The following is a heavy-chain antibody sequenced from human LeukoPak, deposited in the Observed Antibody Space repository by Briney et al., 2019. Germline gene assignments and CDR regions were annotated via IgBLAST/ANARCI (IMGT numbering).Heavy chain of an antibody. CDR3: AKVPAPYDFWSGYPDAFDI. V-gene: IGHV3-23*01. J-gene: IGHJ3*02. Sequence: GESLKISCAASGFTFSSYAMSWVRQAPGKGLEWVSAISGSGGSTYYADSVKGRFTISRDNSKNTLYLQMNSLRAEDTAVYYCAKVPAPYDFWSGYPDAFDIWGQGTMVTVSS. CDR2: ISGSGGST. D-gene: IGHD3-3*01. CDR1: GFTFSSYA.